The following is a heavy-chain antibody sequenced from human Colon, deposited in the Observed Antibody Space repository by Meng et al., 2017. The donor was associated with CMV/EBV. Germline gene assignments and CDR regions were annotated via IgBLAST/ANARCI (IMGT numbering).Heavy chain of an antibody. CDR2: IRYDESNE. J-gene: IGHJ4*02. V-gene: IGHV3-30*02. CDR3: ATTAGVARPFDY. CDR1: GFTFSSYG. D-gene: IGHD2-15*01. Sequence: GESLKISCAASGFTFSSYGMHWVRQAPGKGLEWVAFIRYDESNEKYSDSVKGRFTISRDNSRNTLYLQMNSLRTEGTALYYCATTAGVARPFDYWGQGTLVTVSS.